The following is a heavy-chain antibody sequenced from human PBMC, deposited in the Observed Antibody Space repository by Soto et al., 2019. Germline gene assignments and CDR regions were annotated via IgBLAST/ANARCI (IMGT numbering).Heavy chain of an antibody. Sequence: GGSLRLSCAAIGFTFEDHAMHWIRQVPGKGLEWVAGINWNSGITCYADSVKGRFTISRDNANNSLHLEMNSLKSEDTALYYCAKGRGALTVVSNWFDPWGQGTLVTVSS. CDR3: AKGRGALTVVSNWFDP. J-gene: IGHJ5*02. CDR1: GFTFEDHA. D-gene: IGHD3-22*01. CDR2: INWNSGIT. V-gene: IGHV3-9*01.